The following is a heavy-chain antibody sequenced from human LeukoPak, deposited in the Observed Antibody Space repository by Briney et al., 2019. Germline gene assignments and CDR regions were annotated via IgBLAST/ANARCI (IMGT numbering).Heavy chain of an antibody. V-gene: IGHV3-30*18. Sequence: GGSLRLSCAASGFTFSSYGMHWVRQAPGKGLEWVAVISYDGSNKYYADSVKGRFTISRDNSKNTLYLQMNSLRAEDTAVYYCAKAPPSGSYSGYFDYWGQGTLVTVSS. CDR1: GFTFSSYG. CDR2: ISYDGSNK. J-gene: IGHJ4*02. D-gene: IGHD1-26*01. CDR3: AKAPPSGSYSGYFDY.